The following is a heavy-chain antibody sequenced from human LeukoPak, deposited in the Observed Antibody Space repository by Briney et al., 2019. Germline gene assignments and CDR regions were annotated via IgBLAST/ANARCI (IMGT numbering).Heavy chain of an antibody. J-gene: IGHJ4*02. CDR2: ISYDGSNK. CDR3: AKEGGDYYDSSGYYSDPYYFDY. V-gene: IGHV3-30*18. CDR1: GFTYSSYG. Sequence: GGSLRLSCAASGFTYSSYGMHWVRQAPGKGLEWVAVISYDGSNKYYADSVKGRFTISRDNSKNTLYLQMNSLRAEDTAVYYCAKEGGDYYDSSGYYSDPYYFDYWGQGTLVTVSS. D-gene: IGHD3-22*01.